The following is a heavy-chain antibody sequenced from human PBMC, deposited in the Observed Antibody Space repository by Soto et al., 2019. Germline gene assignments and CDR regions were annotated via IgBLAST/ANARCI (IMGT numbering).Heavy chain of an antibody. CDR1: GGSMRGQH. Sequence: QVQLQESGPGLVKPSETLSLTCTVSGGSMRGQHWSWIRQPPGKGLEWIGHHSDSTNYNPSLKSRFTISTDTSKNQFSLKLSSVTAADTAVYYCATYTVGEGGRGYWGQGTLVTVSS. J-gene: IGHJ4*02. D-gene: IGHD3-16*01. CDR2: HHSDST. V-gene: IGHV4-4*09. CDR3: ATYTVGEGGRGY.